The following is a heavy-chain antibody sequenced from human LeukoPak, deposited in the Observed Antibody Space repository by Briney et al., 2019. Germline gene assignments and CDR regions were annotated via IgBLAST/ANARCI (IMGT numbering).Heavy chain of an antibody. CDR1: GGSISSYY. D-gene: IGHD5-18*01. V-gene: IGHV4-59*01. Sequence: PSETLSLTCTVSGGSISSYYWSWIRQPPGKGQEWIGYMHYSGSTKYNPSLKSRVTTSVDTSKNQFSLKLSSVTAADTAVYYCATRTAMGPFDYWGQGTLVTVSS. CDR3: ATRTAMGPFDY. CDR2: MHYSGST. J-gene: IGHJ4*02.